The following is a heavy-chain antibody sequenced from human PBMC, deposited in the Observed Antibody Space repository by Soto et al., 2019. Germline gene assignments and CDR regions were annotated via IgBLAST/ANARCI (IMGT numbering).Heavy chain of an antibody. CDR3: ARLFYCSGGSCYSTTRLGYYYYCGMDV. CDR2: MYYSGTT. Sequence: SETLSLTCTVSGGSISSSDFYWGWLRQTPGKGLEFIGSMYYSGTTYYNPSLKSRVTISVDTSKNQFSLKLSSVTAADTAVYYCARLFYCSGGSCYSTTRLGYYYYCGMDVWGQGTTVTVSS. D-gene: IGHD2-15*01. J-gene: IGHJ6*02. CDR1: GGSISSSDFY. V-gene: IGHV4-39*01.